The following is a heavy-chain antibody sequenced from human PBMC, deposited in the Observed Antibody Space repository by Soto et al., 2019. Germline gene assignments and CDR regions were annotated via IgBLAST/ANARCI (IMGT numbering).Heavy chain of an antibody. Sequence: QVQLRESGPGLVKPSETLSLSCTVSGGSISSYYWSWFRQSPGKRMEWSGYVHHSWGSSYNPSLQSRVAISLDTSKSQLSLKVTSVTATDTAVYYCARQGFGPLHGLVDVWGQGTTVTISS. V-gene: IGHV4-59*08. CDR2: VHHSWGS. CDR3: ARQGFGPLHGLVDV. CDR1: GGSISSYY. D-gene: IGHD3-10*01. J-gene: IGHJ6*02.